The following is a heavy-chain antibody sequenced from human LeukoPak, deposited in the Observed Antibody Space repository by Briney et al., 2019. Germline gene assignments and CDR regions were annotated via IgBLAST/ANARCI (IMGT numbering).Heavy chain of an antibody. J-gene: IGHJ4*02. V-gene: IGHV3-66*01. D-gene: IGHD1-1*01. CDR2: IYSGGST. Sequence: GGSLRLSCAASGFTFSSYSMNWVRQAPGKGLEWVSVIYSGGSTYYADSVKGRFTISRDNSKNTLYLQINSLRAEDTAVYYCARVPTGGYYFDYWGQGTLVTVSS. CDR1: GFTFSSYS. CDR3: ARVPTGGYYFDY.